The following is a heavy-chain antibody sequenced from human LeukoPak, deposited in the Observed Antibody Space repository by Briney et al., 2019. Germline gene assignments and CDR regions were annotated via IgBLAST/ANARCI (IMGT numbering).Heavy chain of an antibody. Sequence: SVKVSCKASGGTFSSYAISWVRRAAGQGLEWMGGIIPIFGTANYAQKFQGRVTITADESTSTAYMELSSLRSEDTAVYYCATHGGTRAHLDYCGQGTLVTVSS. CDR2: IIPIFGTA. D-gene: IGHD3-16*01. V-gene: IGHV1-69*13. CDR3: ATHGGTRAHLDY. J-gene: IGHJ4*02. CDR1: GGTFSSYA.